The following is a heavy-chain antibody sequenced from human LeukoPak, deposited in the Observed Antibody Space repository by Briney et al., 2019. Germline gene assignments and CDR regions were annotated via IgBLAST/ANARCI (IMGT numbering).Heavy chain of an antibody. CDR1: GGSISSDSYY. CDR3: ARSPRRRITIFGVVMEAFDI. D-gene: IGHD3-3*01. J-gene: IGHJ3*02. V-gene: IGHV4-39*01. Sequence: SETLSLTCTVSGGSISSDSYYWAWIRQPPGKGLEWIASIYYSGSTYYNPSLKSRVTISVDTSRNQFSLKLSSVTAADTAVYYCARSPRRRITIFGVVMEAFDIWGQGTMVTVSS. CDR2: IYYSGST.